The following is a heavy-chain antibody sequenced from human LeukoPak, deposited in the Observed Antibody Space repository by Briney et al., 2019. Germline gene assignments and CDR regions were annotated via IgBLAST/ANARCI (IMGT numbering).Heavy chain of an antibody. D-gene: IGHD3-22*01. CDR1: GYTFTGYY. J-gene: IGHJ3*02. CDR2: INPNSGGT. CDR3: ARAGLWDFYDSSGYHNGAFDI. Sequence: ASVKVSCKASGYTFTGYYMHWVRQAPGQGLEWMGWINPNSGGTNYAQKFQHRVTMTRDSSLSTAYMELSRLRSDDTAVYYCARAGLWDFYDSSGYHNGAFDIWGQGTMVTVSS. V-gene: IGHV1-2*02.